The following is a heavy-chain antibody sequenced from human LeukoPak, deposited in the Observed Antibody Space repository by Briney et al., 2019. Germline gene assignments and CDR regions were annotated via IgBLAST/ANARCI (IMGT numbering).Heavy chain of an antibody. J-gene: IGHJ1*01. V-gene: IGHV3-23*01. CDR3: AKAYYYDSSAYYSGRLLYFQH. D-gene: IGHD3-22*01. CDR2: IIGDAGTT. Sequence: GGSLRLSCAASAFSFNNYAMTWVRQAPGKGLEWVSGIIGDAGTTSYADSVKGRFTISRDISKDTLYLQMSSLRAEDTAVYYCAKAYYYDSSAYYSGRLLYFQHWGQGTLVTVSS. CDR1: AFSFNNYA.